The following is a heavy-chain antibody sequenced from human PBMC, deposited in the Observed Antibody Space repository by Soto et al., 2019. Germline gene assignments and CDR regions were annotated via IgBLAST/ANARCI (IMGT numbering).Heavy chain of an antibody. V-gene: IGHV3-23*01. D-gene: IGHD3-3*01. CDR2: ISGSGGST. CDR1: GFTFSSYA. Sequence: GGSLRLSCAASGFTFSSYAMSWVRQAPGKGLEWVSAISGSGGSTYYADSVKGRFTISRDNSKNTLYLQMNSLRAEDTAVYYCANGALALFGVVHDAFDVWGPGTMVNVS. CDR3: ANGALALFGVVHDAFDV. J-gene: IGHJ3*01.